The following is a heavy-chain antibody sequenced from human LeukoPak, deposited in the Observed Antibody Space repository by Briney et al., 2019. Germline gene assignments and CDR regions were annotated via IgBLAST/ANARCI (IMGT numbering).Heavy chain of an antibody. V-gene: IGHV3-23*01. D-gene: IGHD3-22*01. J-gene: IGHJ4*02. CDR2: RSGSGGTI. Sequence: GGSLRLSCEASGFTLSNYAMSWVRQAPGKGLEWVSTRSGSGGTIYYADSVKGRFTISRDNSKNTLYLQVNSLRAEDTAIYYCAREIDSSGYQANYFDYWGQGTLVTVSS. CDR3: AREIDSSGYQANYFDY. CDR1: GFTLSNYA.